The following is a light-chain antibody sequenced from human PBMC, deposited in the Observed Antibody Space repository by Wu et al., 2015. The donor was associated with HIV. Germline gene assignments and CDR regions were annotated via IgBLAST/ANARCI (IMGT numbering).Light chain of an antibody. CDR3: QQYNSYSWT. CDR2: MAS. CDR1: QGISRW. V-gene: IGKV1-5*03. J-gene: IGKJ1*01. Sequence: DIQMTQSPSTLSLSLGDRVTITCRASQGISRWLAWYQQKPGKAPKLLIYMASTLENGVPSRFSGSGSGTEFTLTISSLQPDDFATYYCQQYNSYSWTFGQGTKVEIK.